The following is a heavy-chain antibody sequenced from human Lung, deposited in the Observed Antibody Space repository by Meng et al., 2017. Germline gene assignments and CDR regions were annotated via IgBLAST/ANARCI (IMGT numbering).Heavy chain of an antibody. Sequence: QVQIEQWGGGLLKPSETLYLTCVVSGGSLSDYYWSWIRQPPGKGLEWIGEINHSGSTNYNPSLESRATISVDTSQNNLSLKLSSVTAADSAVYYCARGPTTMAHDFDYWGQGTLVTVSS. V-gene: IGHV4-34*01. CDR2: INHSGST. CDR1: GGSLSDYY. J-gene: IGHJ4*02. CDR3: ARGPTTMAHDFDY. D-gene: IGHD4-11*01.